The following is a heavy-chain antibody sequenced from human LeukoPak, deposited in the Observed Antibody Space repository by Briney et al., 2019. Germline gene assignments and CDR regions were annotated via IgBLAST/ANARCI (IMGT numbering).Heavy chain of an antibody. CDR3: ARSSPQRCSSTSCYWRNFDY. Sequence: PGGSLRLSCAASGFTFGSYSMNWVRQAPGKGLEWVSSISSSSSYIYYADSVKGRFTISRDNAKNSLYLQMNSLRAEDTAVYYCARSSPQRCSSTSCYWRNFDYWGQGTLVTVSS. D-gene: IGHD2-2*01. CDR1: GFTFGSYS. J-gene: IGHJ4*02. CDR2: ISSSSSYI. V-gene: IGHV3-21*01.